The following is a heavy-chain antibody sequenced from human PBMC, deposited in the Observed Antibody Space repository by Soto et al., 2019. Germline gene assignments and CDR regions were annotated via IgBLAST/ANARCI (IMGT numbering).Heavy chain of an antibody. D-gene: IGHD2-15*01. J-gene: IGHJ6*02. CDR3: ARSEEDSDYYYYGMDV. V-gene: IGHV6-1*01. CDR2: TYYRSRWYS. CDR1: GDTVSSNSVA. Sequence: PSQTLSLTCVGSGDTVSSNSVAWNRVRQSPSRGLEWLGRTYYRSRWYSDYAVSVRSRIDINADTSKNQVSLQLNSVTPEDTAVYYCARSEEDSDYYYYGMDVWGQGTTVTVSS.